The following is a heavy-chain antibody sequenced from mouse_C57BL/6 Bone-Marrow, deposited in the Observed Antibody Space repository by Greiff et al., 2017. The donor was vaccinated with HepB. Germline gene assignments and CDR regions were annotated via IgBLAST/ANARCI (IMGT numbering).Heavy chain of an antibody. CDR1: GYTFTSYW. V-gene: IGHV1-64*01. J-gene: IGHJ1*03. CDR3: AGGGDITTASYWYFDV. Sequence: VQLQQPGAELVKPGASVKLSCKASGYTFTSYWMHWVKQRPGQGLEWIGMIHPNSGSTNYNEKFKSKATLTVDKSSSTAYMQLSSLTSEDSAVYYCAGGGDITTASYWYFDVWGTGTTVTVSS. CDR2: IHPNSGST. D-gene: IGHD1-1*01.